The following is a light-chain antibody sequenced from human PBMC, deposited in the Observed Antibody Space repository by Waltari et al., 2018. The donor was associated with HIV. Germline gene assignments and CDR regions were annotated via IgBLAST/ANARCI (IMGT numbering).Light chain of an antibody. J-gene: IGLJ2*01. V-gene: IGLV2-14*01. CDR1: NSDVGAYNY. CDR3: SSYTITAAIV. Sequence: QSALTQPASVSGSPGQSITISCTGTNSDVGAYNYVSWYQQHPGTAPTLLIYEVTNRPPGISNRFSGSKSGNTASMTISGLQPEDEADYYCSSYTITAAIVFGGGTKLTVL. CDR2: EVT.